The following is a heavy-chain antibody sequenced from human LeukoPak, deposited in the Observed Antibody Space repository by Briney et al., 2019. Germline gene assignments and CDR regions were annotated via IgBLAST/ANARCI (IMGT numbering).Heavy chain of an antibody. J-gene: IGHJ4*02. CDR3: AKVRNRLWFGKGDYFDY. V-gene: IGHV3-23*01. Sequence: GGSLRLSCAASGFTFSSYSMNWVRQAPGKGLEWVSAISGSGGSTYYADSVKGRFTISRDNSKNTLYLQMNSLRAEDTAVYYCAKVRNRLWFGKGDYFDYWGQGTLVTVSS. CDR1: GFTFSSYS. CDR2: ISGSGGST. D-gene: IGHD3-10*01.